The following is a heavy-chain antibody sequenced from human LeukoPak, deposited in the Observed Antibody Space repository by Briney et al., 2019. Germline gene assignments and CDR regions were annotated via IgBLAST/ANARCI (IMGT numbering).Heavy chain of an antibody. J-gene: IGHJ4*02. D-gene: IGHD3-9*01. Sequence: GSLRLSCAASGFTFNNYAMSWVRQAPGKGLEWVSTISGGGGSTYYADSVKGRFTISRDNSKNTLYLQMNSLRAEDTAVYYCSIEQKTAYDILTPVDYWGQGTLVIVSS. V-gene: IGHV3-23*01. CDR2: ISGGGGST. CDR3: SIEQKTAYDILTPVDY. CDR1: GFTFNNYA.